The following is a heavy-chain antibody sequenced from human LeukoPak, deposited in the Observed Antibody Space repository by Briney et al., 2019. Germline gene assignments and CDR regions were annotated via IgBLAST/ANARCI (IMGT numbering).Heavy chain of an antibody. CDR2: IYYSGST. J-gene: IGHJ2*01. CDR1: GGSISSYY. D-gene: IGHD6-25*01. CDR3: ARQGGGFWYFDL. Sequence: SETLSLTCTVSGGSISSYYWSWIRQPPGKGLEWIGYIYYSGSTNYNPSLKSRVTISVDTSKNQFSLKLSSVTAADTAAYYCARQGGGFWYFDLWGRGTLVTVSS. V-gene: IGHV4-59*08.